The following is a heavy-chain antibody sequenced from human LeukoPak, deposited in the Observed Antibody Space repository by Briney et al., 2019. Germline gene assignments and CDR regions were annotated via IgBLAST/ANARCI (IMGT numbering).Heavy chain of an antibody. CDR1: GGSFSGYY. D-gene: IGHD6-6*01. CDR3: AREKAARSLYYYYYMDV. Sequence: PSETLSLTCAVYGGSFSGYYWSWIRQPPGKGLEWVGEINHSGSTNYNPSLKSRVTISVDTSKNQFSLKLSSVTAADTAVHYCAREKAARSLYYYYYMDVWGKGTTVTVSS. V-gene: IGHV4-34*01. J-gene: IGHJ6*03. CDR2: INHSGST.